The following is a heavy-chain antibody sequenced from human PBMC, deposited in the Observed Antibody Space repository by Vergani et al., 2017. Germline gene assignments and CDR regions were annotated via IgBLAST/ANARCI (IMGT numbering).Heavy chain of an antibody. CDR2: ISSSSSYI. D-gene: IGHD5-18*01. CDR3: ARDLVIDTAMVYYYYYGMDV. Sequence: EVQLVESGGGLVKPGGSLRLSCAASGFTFSSYSMNWVRQAPGKGLEWVSSISSSSSYIYYADSVKGRFTISRDNAKNSLYLQMNSLRAEDTAVYYCARDLVIDTAMVYYYYYGMDVWGQGTTVTVSS. J-gene: IGHJ6*02. CDR1: GFTFSSYS. V-gene: IGHV3-21*01.